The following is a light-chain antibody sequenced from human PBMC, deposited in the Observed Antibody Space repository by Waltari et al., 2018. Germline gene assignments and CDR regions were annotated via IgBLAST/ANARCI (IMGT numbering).Light chain of an antibody. CDR3: QAWDSSTAE. V-gene: IGLV3-1*01. CDR1: KLGDKY. J-gene: IGLJ2*01. Sequence: SYELTQAPSVSVSPGQTASITCSGDKLGDKYACWYQQKSGQSPVLVIYQDSKRPSGIPERFSGSNSGNTATLTISGTQAMDEADYFCQAWDSSTAEFGGGTKLTVL. CDR2: QDS.